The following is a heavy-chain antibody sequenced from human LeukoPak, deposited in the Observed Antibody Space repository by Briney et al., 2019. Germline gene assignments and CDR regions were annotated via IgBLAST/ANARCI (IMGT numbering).Heavy chain of an antibody. CDR3: ARGSSVTGTTLVALDI. V-gene: IGHV1-2*02. CDR2: IYPYSGDT. Sequence: ASVKVSCKASGYTFTGYYIHWVRQAPGQGLEWMGWIYPYSGDTNYAQNFQGRVTMTRDTSISTAYMELSSLKSDDTAVYYCARGSSVTGTTLVALDIWGQGTKVTVSS. CDR1: GYTFTGYY. J-gene: IGHJ3*02. D-gene: IGHD1-20*01.